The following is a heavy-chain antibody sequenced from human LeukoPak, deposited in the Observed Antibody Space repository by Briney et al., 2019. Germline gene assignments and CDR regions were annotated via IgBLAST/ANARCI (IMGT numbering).Heavy chain of an antibody. Sequence: PSQTLSLTCNVSGVSVSDGRYYWTWIRQHPGKGLEWIGYKYYSGSAKYNPSLKSRLTISIATSKNQFSLQLTSVTAADTATYYCATPYCSSISCLDVFNMWGQGTRVTVSS. CDR3: ATPYCSSISCLDVFNM. CDR2: KYYSGSA. CDR1: GVSVSDGRYY. J-gene: IGHJ3*02. D-gene: IGHD2-2*01. V-gene: IGHV4-31*03.